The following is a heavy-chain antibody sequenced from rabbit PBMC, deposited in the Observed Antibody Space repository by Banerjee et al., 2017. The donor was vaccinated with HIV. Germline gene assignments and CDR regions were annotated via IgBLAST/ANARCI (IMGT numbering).Heavy chain of an antibody. V-gene: IGHV1S45*01. CDR2: IDTSNGDT. J-gene: IGHJ4*01. Sequence: QQQLEESGGGLVKPGGTLTLTCTASGFSFSSSYYMCWVRQAPGKGLEWIACIDTSNGDTDYANWPKGRFSISKASSTAVTLQMTSLTAADTATYFCARGPADVDDNWSYCLSLWGPGSLVTVS. CDR1: GFSFSSSYY. CDR3: ARGPADVDDNWSYCLSL. D-gene: IGHD2-1*01.